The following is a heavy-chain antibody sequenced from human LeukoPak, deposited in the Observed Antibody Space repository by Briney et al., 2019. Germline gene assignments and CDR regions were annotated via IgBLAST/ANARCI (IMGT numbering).Heavy chain of an antibody. Sequence: SETLSLTCAVYGGSFSGYYWSWVRQPPGKGLEWIGEINHSGSTNYNPSLKSRVTISVDASKNQFSLKLSSVTAADTAVYYCARDYYDSSGYYSGIDYWGQGTLVTVSS. CDR2: INHSGST. J-gene: IGHJ4*02. D-gene: IGHD3-22*01. V-gene: IGHV4-34*01. CDR3: ARDYYDSSGYYSGIDY. CDR1: GGSFSGYY.